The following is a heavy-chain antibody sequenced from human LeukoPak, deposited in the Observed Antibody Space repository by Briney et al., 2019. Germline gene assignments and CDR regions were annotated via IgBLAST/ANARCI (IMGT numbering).Heavy chain of an antibody. CDR2: INPKSGGT. Sequence: ASVKVSCKASGYTFNDFYIHWVRQAPGRGLEWMGWINPKSGGTSSAQTFQGRVTLTRDRPITTVFMELSRLTSADTAVYYCARGARLTYYYDSSGFYCFDDWGQGTLVTVSS. CDR3: ARGARLTYYYDSSGFYCFDD. J-gene: IGHJ4*02. V-gene: IGHV1-2*02. CDR1: GYTFNDFY. D-gene: IGHD3-22*01.